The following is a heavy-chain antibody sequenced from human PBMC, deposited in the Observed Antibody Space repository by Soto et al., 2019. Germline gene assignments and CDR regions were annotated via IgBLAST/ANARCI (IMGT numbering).Heavy chain of an antibody. CDR3: ARLSLDXYYDSSGYYQHYYGMDV. Sequence: GESLKISCKGSGYSFTIYWIGWVRQMPGKGLEWMGIIYPGDSDTRYSPSFQGQVTISADKSISTAYLQWSSLKASDTAMYYCARLSLDXYYDSSGYYQHYYGMDVWGQGTTVTVSS. CDR1: GYSFTIYW. D-gene: IGHD3-22*01. J-gene: IGHJ6*02. V-gene: IGHV5-51*01. CDR2: IYPGDSDT.